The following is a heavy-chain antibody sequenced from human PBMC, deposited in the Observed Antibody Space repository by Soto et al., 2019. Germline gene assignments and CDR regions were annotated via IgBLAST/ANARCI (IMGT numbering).Heavy chain of an antibody. CDR3: PGDGDYGSDFDY. Sequence: QVQLQESGPGLVKPSGTLSLTCAVSGGSISSSNWWSWVRQPPGKGLEWIGEIYHSGSTNYNPSLKSRVTISVDKSKNQFSLKLSSVTVAETAVYYCPGDGDYGSDFDYWGQGTLVTVYS. J-gene: IGHJ4*02. V-gene: IGHV4-4*02. CDR2: IYHSGST. CDR1: GGSISSSNW. D-gene: IGHD4-17*01.